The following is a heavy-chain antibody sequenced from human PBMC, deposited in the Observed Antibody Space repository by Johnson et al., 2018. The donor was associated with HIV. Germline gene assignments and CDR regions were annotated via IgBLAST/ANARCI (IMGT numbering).Heavy chain of an antibody. V-gene: IGHV3-30*18. D-gene: IGHD6-19*01. J-gene: IGHJ3*02. CDR1: GFTFSTYW. CDR3: AKVTGYSSGWFLDAFDI. CDR2: ISYDGSNK. Sequence: QVQLVESGGGLVQPGGSLRLSCGASGFTFSTYWMSWVRQSPGQGLEWVAVISYDGSNKYYADSVKGRFTISRDNSKNTLYLQMNSLRAEDTAVYYCAKVTGYSSGWFLDAFDIWCQGTMVTVSS.